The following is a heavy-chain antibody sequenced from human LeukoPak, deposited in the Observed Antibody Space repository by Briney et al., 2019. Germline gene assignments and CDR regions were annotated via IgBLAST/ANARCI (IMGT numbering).Heavy chain of an antibody. CDR2: INHSGST. CDR3: ARHRRERYCSSTSCSPY. V-gene: IGHV4-34*01. J-gene: IGHJ4*02. D-gene: IGHD2-2*01. Sequence: SETLSLTCAVYGGSFSGYYWSWIRQPPGKGLEWIGEINHSGSTNYNPSLKSRVTISVDTSKNQFSLKLSSVTAADTAVYYCARHRRERYCSSTSCSPYWGQGTLVTVSS. CDR1: GGSFSGYY.